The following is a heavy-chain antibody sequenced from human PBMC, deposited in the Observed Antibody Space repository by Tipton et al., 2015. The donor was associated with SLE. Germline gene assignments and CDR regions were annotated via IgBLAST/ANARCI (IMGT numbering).Heavy chain of an antibody. CDR2: IYTSGTT. J-gene: IGHJ3*02. CDR1: GDSISSYY. Sequence: TLSLTCTISGDSISSYYWTWIRQPAGKGLEWIGRIYTSGTTHYNPSLKSRVTVSMDTSKNHFSLQLISVTAADTAVYFCARANCGKSEVRAFDIWGPGTVVSVSS. V-gene: IGHV4-4*07. D-gene: IGHD2-21*01. CDR3: ARANCGKSEVRAFDI.